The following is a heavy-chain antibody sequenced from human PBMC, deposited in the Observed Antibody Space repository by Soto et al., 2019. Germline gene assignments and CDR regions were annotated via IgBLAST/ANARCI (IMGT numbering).Heavy chain of an antibody. CDR3: ASHDFWSGYYSFDY. CDR2: IIPIFGTA. Sequence: QVQLVQSGAEVKKPGSSVKVSCKASGGTFSSYAISWVRQAPGQGLEWMGGIIPIFGTANYAQKFQGRVTMTADESTSTAYMELSSLRSDDTAVYYCASHDFWSGYYSFDYWGQGTLVTVSS. J-gene: IGHJ4*02. D-gene: IGHD3-3*01. CDR1: GGTFSSYA. V-gene: IGHV1-69*12.